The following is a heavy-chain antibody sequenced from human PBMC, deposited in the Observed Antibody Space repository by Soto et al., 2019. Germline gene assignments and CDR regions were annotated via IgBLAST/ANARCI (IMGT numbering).Heavy chain of an antibody. D-gene: IGHD3-10*01. CDR2: IYHSGST. CDR3: ATTLPSTNTYYYGSGSYYNDYGMDV. CDR1: YS. Sequence: YSWSWIRQPPGKGLEWIGYIYHSGSTYYNPSLKSRVTISVDRSKNQFSLKLSSVTAADTAVYYCATTLPSTNTYYYGSGSYYNDYGMDVWGQGTTVTVSS. J-gene: IGHJ6*02. V-gene: IGHV4-30-2*01.